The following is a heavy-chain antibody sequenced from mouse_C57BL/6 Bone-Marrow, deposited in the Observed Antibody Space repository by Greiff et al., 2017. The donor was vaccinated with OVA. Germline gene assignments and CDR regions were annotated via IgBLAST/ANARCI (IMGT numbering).Heavy chain of an antibody. CDR3: AIYSFYYFDY. D-gene: IGHD2-12*01. Sequence: VQLKQSGAELVRPGSSVKMSCKTSGYTFTSYGINWLKQRPGQGLEWIGYIYIGNGYTEYNETFKGKATLTSDTSSSTDYMQLSSLTSDDSAIDFCAIYSFYYFDYWGQGTTLTVSS. CDR2: IYIGNGYT. J-gene: IGHJ2*01. CDR1: GYTFTSYG. V-gene: IGHV1-58*01.